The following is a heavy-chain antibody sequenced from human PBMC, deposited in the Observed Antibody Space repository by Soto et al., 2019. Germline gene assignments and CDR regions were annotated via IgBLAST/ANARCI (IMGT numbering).Heavy chain of an antibody. CDR3: ATVWYDGNSGAFDI. J-gene: IGHJ3*02. Sequence: QGQLVQSVGEVKKPGASLKVSCKASGYNFILHGISWVRQAPGQGLEWMGWISAYNGNTNYAQNFQDRGTMTTDPSTSTVNMELRSLRSDDTAVYYCATVWYDGNSGAFDIWGQGTKVTVSS. CDR1: GYNFILHG. D-gene: IGHD3-10*01. CDR2: ISAYNGNT. V-gene: IGHV1-18*01.